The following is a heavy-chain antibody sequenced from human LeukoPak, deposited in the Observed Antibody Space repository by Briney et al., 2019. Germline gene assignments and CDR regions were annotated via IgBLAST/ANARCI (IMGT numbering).Heavy chain of an antibody. CDR3: ATDQLQHIVATPFDY. CDR1: GFTFSNYG. J-gene: IGHJ4*02. V-gene: IGHV3-21*01. D-gene: IGHD5-12*01. CDR2: MSSSGRYI. Sequence: PGGSLRLSCVASGFTFSNYGMNWVRQAPGKGLEWVAAMSSSGRYIHYADSVKRRFTISRDNGKNSLYLQMKSLSAEDPAVSYGATDQLQHIVATPFDYRGQATLATV.